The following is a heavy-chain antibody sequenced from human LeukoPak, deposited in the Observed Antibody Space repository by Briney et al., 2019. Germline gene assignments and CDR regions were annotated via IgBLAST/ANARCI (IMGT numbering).Heavy chain of an antibody. CDR1: GGSFSGYY. D-gene: IGHD2-2*01. Sequence: SETLSLTCAVYGGSFSGYYWSWIRQPPGKGLEWIGEINHSGSTNYNLSLKSRVTISVDTSKNQFSLKLSSVTAADTAVYYCARESGYCSSTSCQNPPWGQGTLVTVSS. V-gene: IGHV4-34*01. J-gene: IGHJ5*02. CDR2: INHSGST. CDR3: ARESGYCSSTSCQNPP.